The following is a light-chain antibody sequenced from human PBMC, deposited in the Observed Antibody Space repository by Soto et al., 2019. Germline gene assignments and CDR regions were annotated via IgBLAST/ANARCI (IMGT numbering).Light chain of an antibody. Sequence: QSALTQPPSASGSPGQSVTISCTGTSSDIGGYNYVSWYQQHPGKAPKFMIYEVSKRPSGVPDRFSGSKSGNTASLTVSGLQAEDEADYYGSSYGGRNLDVFGAGTQLTVL. CDR1: SSDIGGYNY. V-gene: IGLV2-8*01. CDR2: EVS. J-gene: IGLJ7*01. CDR3: SSYGGRNLDV.